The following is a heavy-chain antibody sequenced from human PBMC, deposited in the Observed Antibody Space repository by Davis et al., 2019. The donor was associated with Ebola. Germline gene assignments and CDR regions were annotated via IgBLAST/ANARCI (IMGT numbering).Heavy chain of an antibody. CDR1: GFTFSSYA. D-gene: IGHD7-27*01. CDR2: ISGSGGST. CDR3: ATQLGATYYYYGMDV. Sequence: GESLKISCAASGFTFSSYAMSWVRQAPGKGLEWGSAISGSGGSTYYADSVKGRFTISRDNSKNTLYLQMNSLRAEDTAVYYCATQLGATYYYYGMDVWGQGTTVTVSS. V-gene: IGHV3-23*01. J-gene: IGHJ6*02.